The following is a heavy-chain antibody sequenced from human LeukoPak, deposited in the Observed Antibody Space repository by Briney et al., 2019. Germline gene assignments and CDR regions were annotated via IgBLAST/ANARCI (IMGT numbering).Heavy chain of an antibody. D-gene: IGHD6-6*01. J-gene: IGHJ4*02. CDR3: ATHKPIPSIAALPPSGY. V-gene: IGHV3-21*01. CDR2: ISSSSSYI. Sequence: GGSLRLSCAASGFTFSSYSMNWVRQAPGKGLEWVSSISSSSSYIYYADSVKGRFTISRDNAKNSLYLQMNSLRAEDTAVYYCATHKPIPSIAALPPSGYWGQGTQVTVSS. CDR1: GFTFSSYS.